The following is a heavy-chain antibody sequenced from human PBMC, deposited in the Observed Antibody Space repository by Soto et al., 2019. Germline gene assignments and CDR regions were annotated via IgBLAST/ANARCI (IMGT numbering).Heavy chain of an antibody. Sequence: VGSLRLSCAASGFTFSSYGMHWGRQAPGKGLEWVAVIWYDGSNKYYADSVKGRFTISRDNSKNIQDLQMNSLRAEDTAVYYCARLGSGWSVDYWGQGTLVTASS. CDR1: GFTFSSYG. J-gene: IGHJ4*02. V-gene: IGHV3-33*01. CDR3: ARLGSGWSVDY. CDR2: IWYDGSNK. D-gene: IGHD6-19*01.